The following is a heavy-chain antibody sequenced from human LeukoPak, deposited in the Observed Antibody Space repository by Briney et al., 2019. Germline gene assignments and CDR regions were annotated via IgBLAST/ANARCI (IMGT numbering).Heavy chain of an antibody. CDR3: ARSRGVFDY. CDR1: GLTFSGYW. D-gene: IGHD3-16*01. V-gene: IGHV3-7*01. J-gene: IGHJ4*02. CDR2: IKQDGSEK. Sequence: GGSLRLSCEVSGLTFSGYWVTWVRQAPGKGLEWVANIKQDGSEKYYVDSVKGRFTISRDNAKNSLYLQMNSLRAEDTAVYYCARSRGVFDYWGQGTLVTVSS.